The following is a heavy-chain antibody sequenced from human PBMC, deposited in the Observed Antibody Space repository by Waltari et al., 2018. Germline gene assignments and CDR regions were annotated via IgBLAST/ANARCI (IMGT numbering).Heavy chain of an antibody. D-gene: IGHD6-13*01. CDR3: AIGGVETSWYWRY. Sequence: EVQVVESGGGLVQPGGSLRLPCAACGCPFRSCWMTWVRQAPGKGLEWVANIKTDGSETYYVDSVKGRFTISRDNTKNSLYLQMSSLRAEDTAVYYCAIGGVETSWYWRYWGQGTLVTVSS. CDR2: IKTDGSET. J-gene: IGHJ4*02. CDR1: GCPFRSCW. V-gene: IGHV3-7*01.